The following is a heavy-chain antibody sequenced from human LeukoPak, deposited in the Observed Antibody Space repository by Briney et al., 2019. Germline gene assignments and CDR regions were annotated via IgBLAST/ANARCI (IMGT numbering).Heavy chain of an antibody. D-gene: IGHD3-22*01. Sequence: SETLSLTCTVSGGSISSYYWSWIRQPPGKRLEWIGYIYYSGSTNYNPSLKSRVTISVDTSNNQFSLKLSSVTAADTAVYYCARGAIYYYDSSGYGPHDWFDPRGQGTLVTVSS. CDR3: ARGAIYYYDSSGYGPHDWFDP. V-gene: IGHV4-59*12. J-gene: IGHJ5*02. CDR1: GGSISSYY. CDR2: IYYSGST.